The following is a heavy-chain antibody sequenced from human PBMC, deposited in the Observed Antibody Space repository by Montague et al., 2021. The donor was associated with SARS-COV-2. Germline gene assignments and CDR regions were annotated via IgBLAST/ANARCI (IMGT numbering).Heavy chain of an antibody. J-gene: IGHJ4*02. D-gene: IGHD6-25*01. Sequence: SLRLSCAASGFTFSSYAMSWVRQAPGKGLEWVSTISGTDAGTYYADSVKGRFTISRDNSKNTLYLQMNSLRDEDTAVYYCARGLQQRSNFDYWGQGTLVTVSS. V-gene: IGHV3-23*01. CDR1: GFTFSSYA. CDR2: ISGTDAGT. CDR3: ARGLQQRSNFDY.